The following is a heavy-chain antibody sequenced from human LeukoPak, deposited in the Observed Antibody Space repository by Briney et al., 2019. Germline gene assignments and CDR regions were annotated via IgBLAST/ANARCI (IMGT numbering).Heavy chain of an antibody. CDR1: GFTFSSYN. CDR3: ARARYSGSFDD. J-gene: IGHJ4*02. CDR2: ISSGTSYI. D-gene: IGHD1-26*01. V-gene: IGHV3-21*01. Sequence: GGSLRPSCAASGFTFSSYNMNWVRQAPGKGLEWVSSISSGTSYIYYADSVKGRFTISRDNAKNLLYLQMNSLRAEDTAVFYCARARYSGSFDDWGQGTLVTVSS.